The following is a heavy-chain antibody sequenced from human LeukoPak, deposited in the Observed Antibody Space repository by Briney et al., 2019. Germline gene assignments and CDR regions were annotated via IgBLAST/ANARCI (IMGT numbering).Heavy chain of an antibody. CDR2: ISWNSGSI. CDR1: GFTFDDYA. V-gene: IGHV3-9*03. J-gene: IGHJ4*02. Sequence: PGRSLRLSCVASGFTFDDYAMHWVRQAPGKGLEWVSGISWNSGSIGYADSVKGRFTISRDNAKNSLYLQMNSLRAEDMALYYCAKDSQSGVVVPGYFDYWGQGTLVTVSS. CDR3: AKDSQSGVVVPGYFDY. D-gene: IGHD2-2*01.